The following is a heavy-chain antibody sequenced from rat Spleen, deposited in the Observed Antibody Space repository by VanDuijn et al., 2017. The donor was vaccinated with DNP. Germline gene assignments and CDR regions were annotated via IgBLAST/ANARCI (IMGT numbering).Heavy chain of an antibody. D-gene: IGHD1-12*03. CDR2: IKANSNNYAT. Sequence: EVQVLESGGGLVQPGNSLKLSCATSGFTFSTAWMYWYRQFPEKRLEWVARIKANSNNYATDYTESVKGRFTISRDDSKSSIYLQMNNLKEEDTAIYYCASYYYDGYWGDCWGQGVMVTVSS. V-gene: IGHV6-6*01. CDR3: ASYYYDGYWGDC. J-gene: IGHJ2*01. CDR1: GFTFSTAW.